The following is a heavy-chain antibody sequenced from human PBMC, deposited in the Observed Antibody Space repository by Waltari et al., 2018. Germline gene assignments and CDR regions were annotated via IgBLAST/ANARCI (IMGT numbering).Heavy chain of an antibody. CDR3: ASGQLRRYYYMDV. V-gene: IGHV3-7*01. Sequence: EVQLVESGGGLVQPGGSLRLSCAASGFTFSSYWMSWVRQAPGKGLEWVANIKQDGSEKDYVDSVKGRFTISRDNAKNSLYLQMNSLRAEDTAVYYCASGQLRRYYYMDVWGKGTTVTISS. CDR2: IKQDGSEK. J-gene: IGHJ6*03. D-gene: IGHD2-2*01. CDR1: GFTFSSYW.